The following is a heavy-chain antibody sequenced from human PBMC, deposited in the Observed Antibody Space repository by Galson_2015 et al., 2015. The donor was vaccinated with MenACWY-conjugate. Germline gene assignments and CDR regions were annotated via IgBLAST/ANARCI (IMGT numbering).Heavy chain of an antibody. J-gene: IGHJ4*02. D-gene: IGHD3-10*01. CDR1: GGSISRHY. V-gene: IGHV4-59*11. CDR3: ARGVAMVRGVIAPPHFDC. Sequence: ETLSLTCTVSGGSISRHYWSWIRQPPGKGLEWIGYMYYTGSSNYNPSLKSRVTISLDTPKNQFSLKLSSVTAADTAVYYCARGVAMVRGVIAPPHFDCWGQGIMVIVSS. CDR2: MYYTGSS.